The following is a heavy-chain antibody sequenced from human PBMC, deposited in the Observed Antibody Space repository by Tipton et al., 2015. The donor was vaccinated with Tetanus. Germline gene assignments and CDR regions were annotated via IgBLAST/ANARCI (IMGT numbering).Heavy chain of an antibody. Sequence: TLSLTCTVSGGSISNYYWSWIRQPPGKGLEWIGYIYYSGSTNYNPSLKSRVTISVDTSKNQFSLKLSSGTAADTAVYYCARGMVSWGIFPYWGQGTLVTVSS. CDR2: IYYSGST. CDR1: GGSISNYY. J-gene: IGHJ4*02. D-gene: IGHD2-8*01. V-gene: IGHV4-59*01. CDR3: ARGMVSWGIFPY.